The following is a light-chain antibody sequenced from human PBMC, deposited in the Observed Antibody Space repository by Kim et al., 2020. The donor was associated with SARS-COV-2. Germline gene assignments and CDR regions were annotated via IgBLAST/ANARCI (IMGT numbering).Light chain of an antibody. CDR2: AAS. Sequence: SLSAFVGDRVTITCRAGQPINRYLNWYQQKPGKAPEVLIYAASTLHSGVPSRCSGSGSGTDFTLTISNLQPEDSATYYCQQSFASFGGGTKVDIK. CDR1: QPINRY. V-gene: IGKV1-39*01. CDR3: QQSFAS. J-gene: IGKJ4*01.